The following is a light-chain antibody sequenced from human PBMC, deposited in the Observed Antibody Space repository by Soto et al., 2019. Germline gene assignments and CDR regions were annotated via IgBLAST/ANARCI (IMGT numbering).Light chain of an antibody. Sequence: DIQMTQSPSTLSASVGDRVTITCRASQSISSWLARYQQKPGKAPKLLIYKASSLESGVPSRFSGSGSGTEFTLTISSLQPDDFATYYCQQYNSPLRTFGQGTKVEIK. CDR1: QSISSW. CDR3: QQYNSPLRT. CDR2: KAS. V-gene: IGKV1-5*03. J-gene: IGKJ1*01.